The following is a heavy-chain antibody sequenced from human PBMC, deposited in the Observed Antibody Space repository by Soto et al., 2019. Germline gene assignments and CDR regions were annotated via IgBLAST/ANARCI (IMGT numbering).Heavy chain of an antibody. Sequence: SETLSLTCTFSGCSISSYYWSWIRQPPGKGLEWIGYIYYSGSTNYNPSLKSRVTISVDTSKNQFSLKLSSVTAADTAVYYCARHPYSSRYYYYGMDVWGQGTTVTVSS. CDR2: IYYSGST. CDR3: ARHPYSSRYYYYGMDV. V-gene: IGHV4-59*08. J-gene: IGHJ6*02. D-gene: IGHD6-13*01. CDR1: GCSISSYY.